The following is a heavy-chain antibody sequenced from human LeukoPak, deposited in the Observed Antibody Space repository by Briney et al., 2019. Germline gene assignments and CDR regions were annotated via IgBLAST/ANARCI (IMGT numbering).Heavy chain of an antibody. J-gene: IGHJ4*02. CDR2: IYYSGST. Sequence: PSETLSLTCTVSGGSISSSSYYWGWIRQPPGKGLEWIGSIYYSGSTYYNPSLKSRVTISVDTSKNQFSLKLSSVTAADTAVYYCASRIHYYGSGSPLDYWGQGTLVTVSS. V-gene: IGHV4-39*07. CDR1: GGSISSSSYY. D-gene: IGHD3-10*01. CDR3: ASRIHYYGSGSPLDY.